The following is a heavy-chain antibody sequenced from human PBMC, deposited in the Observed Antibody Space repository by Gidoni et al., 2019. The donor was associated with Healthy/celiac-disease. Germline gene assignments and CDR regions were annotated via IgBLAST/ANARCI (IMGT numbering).Heavy chain of an antibody. CDR1: GFSFSSYA. CDR2: ISGSGGST. V-gene: IGHV3-23*04. CDR3: AKDQGYDFWSGYVYYYYGMDV. D-gene: IGHD3-3*01. J-gene: IGHJ6*02. Sequence: EVQLVESGGGLVQPGGSLRLSCAASGFSFSSYAMIWVRQAPGKGLEWGSAISGSGGSTYYADSVKGRFTISRDNSKNTLYLQMNSLRAEDTAVYYCAKDQGYDFWSGYVYYYYGMDVWGQGTTVTVSS.